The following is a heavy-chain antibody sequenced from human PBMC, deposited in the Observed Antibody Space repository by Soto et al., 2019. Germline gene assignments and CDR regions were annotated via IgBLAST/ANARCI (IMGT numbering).Heavy chain of an antibody. CDR2: INAGNGNT. D-gene: IGHD5-12*01. Sequence: ASVKVSCKASGYTFTSYAMHWVRQAPGQRLEWMGWINAGNGNTKYSQKFQGRVTITRDTSASKAYMELSSLRSEDTAVYYCARDQGGGYSGYEYYYGMDVWGQGTTVTV. CDR3: ARDQGGGYSGYEYYYGMDV. J-gene: IGHJ6*02. CDR1: GYTFTSYA. V-gene: IGHV1-3*01.